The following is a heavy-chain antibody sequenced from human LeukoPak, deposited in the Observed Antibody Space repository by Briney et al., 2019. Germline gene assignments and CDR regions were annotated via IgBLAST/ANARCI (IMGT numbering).Heavy chain of an antibody. D-gene: IGHD6-19*01. CDR2: INPNSGGT. J-gene: IGHJ4*02. Sequence: ASVKVSCKASGYTFTNYGISWVRQAPGQGHEGMGWINPNSGGTNYAQKFQGRVTMTRDTSISTAYMELGRLRSDDTAVYYCARAQAYSSGWALFDYWGQGTLVTVSS. V-gene: IGHV1-2*02. CDR1: GYTFTNYG. CDR3: ARAQAYSSGWALFDY.